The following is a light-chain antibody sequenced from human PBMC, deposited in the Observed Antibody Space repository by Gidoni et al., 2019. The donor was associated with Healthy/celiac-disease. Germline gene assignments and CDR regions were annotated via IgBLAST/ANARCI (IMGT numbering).Light chain of an antibody. J-gene: IGKJ5*01. Sequence: DIQLTQSPSFLSASVGDRVTITCRPSQAISSYLAWYQQKPGKAPKLLIYAASTLQSGVPSRFSGSGSGTEFTLTSSSLQPEDFATYYCQQLNSYPGFGQGTRLEIK. CDR3: QQLNSYPG. CDR1: QAISSY. V-gene: IGKV1-9*01. CDR2: AAS.